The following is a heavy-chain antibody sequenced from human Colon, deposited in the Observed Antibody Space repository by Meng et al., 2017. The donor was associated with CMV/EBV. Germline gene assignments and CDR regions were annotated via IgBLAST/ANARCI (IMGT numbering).Heavy chain of an antibody. D-gene: IGHD6-6*01. CDR2: IDPSSGDN. Sequence: KASVNTFTNCFQRWGQEARRRGVEWMGWIDPSSGDNNVAQILRGRVITTKDTTITTAQMELSSLTSDDTALYCSAREGLSSPSAADSWGQGTLVTVSS. CDR3: AREGLSSPSAADS. J-gene: IGHJ4*02. CDR1: VNTFTNCF. V-gene: IGHV1-2*02.